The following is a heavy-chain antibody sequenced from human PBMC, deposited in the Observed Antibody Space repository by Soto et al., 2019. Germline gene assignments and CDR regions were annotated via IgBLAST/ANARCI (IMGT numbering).Heavy chain of an antibody. D-gene: IGHD2-21*01. Sequence: GASVKVSCKASGYTFTSYYMHWVRQAPGQGLEWMGIINPSGGSTSYAQKFQGRVTMTRDTSTSTVYMELSSLRSEDTAVYYCALEGHIVAYYYYGMDVWGQGTTVTASS. J-gene: IGHJ6*02. CDR3: ALEGHIVAYYYYGMDV. V-gene: IGHV1-46*01. CDR1: GYTFTSYY. CDR2: INPSGGST.